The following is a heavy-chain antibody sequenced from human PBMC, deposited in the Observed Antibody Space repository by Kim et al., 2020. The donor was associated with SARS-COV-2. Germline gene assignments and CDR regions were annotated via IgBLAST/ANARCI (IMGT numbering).Heavy chain of an antibody. CDR2: IRGGGTVT. Sequence: GGSLRLSCAASGFTFSNYAMSWVRQAPGTGLEWVSFIRGGGTVTNFAGSVKGRCTISRDNFKNTLYLQVDSLRAEDTAVYYCAKCHSDLGNDAFDIWGRGTMVTVSS. CDR3: AKCHSDLGNDAFDI. D-gene: IGHD3-16*01. V-gene: IGHV3-23*01. J-gene: IGHJ3*02. CDR1: GFTFSNYA.